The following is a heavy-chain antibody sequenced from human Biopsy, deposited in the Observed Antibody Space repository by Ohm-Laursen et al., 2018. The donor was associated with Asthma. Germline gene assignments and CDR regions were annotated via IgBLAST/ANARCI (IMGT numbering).Heavy chain of an antibody. CDR2: ISWNSGSV. J-gene: IGHJ4*02. Sequence: SLRLSCTASGFTFADYAMHWVRQAPGKGLEWVSGISWNSGSVGYADSVKGRFTISRDNAKNSLYLQMNSLRAEDTALYYCAKGEWELLEANFDYWGQGTLVTVSS. CDR1: GFTFADYA. D-gene: IGHD1-26*01. V-gene: IGHV3-9*01. CDR3: AKGEWELLEANFDY.